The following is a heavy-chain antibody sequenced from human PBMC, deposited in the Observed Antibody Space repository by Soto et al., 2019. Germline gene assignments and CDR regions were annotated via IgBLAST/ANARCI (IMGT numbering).Heavy chain of an antibody. CDR1: GFTFSNAW. CDR3: TTDPARDLLWFGGISYDGMDV. Sequence: EVQLVESGGGLVKPGGSLRLSCAASGFTFSNAWMSWVRQAPGKGLEWVGRIKSKTDGGTTDYAAPVKGRFTISRNDSKNTIYLQMNSLKTEDTAVYYCTTDPARDLLWFGGISYDGMDVWGQGTTVTVSS. CDR2: IKSKTDGGTT. D-gene: IGHD3-10*01. J-gene: IGHJ6*02. V-gene: IGHV3-15*01.